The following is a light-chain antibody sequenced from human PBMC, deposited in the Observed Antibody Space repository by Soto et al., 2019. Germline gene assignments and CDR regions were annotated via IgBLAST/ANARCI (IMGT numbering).Light chain of an antibody. CDR1: QGISSY. Sequence: AIRMTQSPSSLSASTGDRVTITCRASQGISSYLAWYQQKPGKAPKLLIYDASSLESGVPSRFSGSGSGTEFTLTISSLQPDDFTTYYCQQYYSYSPLTFGGGTKVDI. J-gene: IGKJ4*01. V-gene: IGKV1-8*01. CDR3: QQYYSYSPLT. CDR2: DAS.